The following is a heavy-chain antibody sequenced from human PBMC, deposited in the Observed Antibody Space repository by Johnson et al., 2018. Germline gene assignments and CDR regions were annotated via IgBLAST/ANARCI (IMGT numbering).Heavy chain of an antibody. Sequence: EVQLVESGGGLVQPGGSLRLSCSASGFTFSNYAMTWVRQAPGKGLEWVSLISGSISSPYYADSVKGRFTVSRDNSKNTLYLQMNSLSAEDTAVYYCAKGYSRGYPHDAFDVWGQGTVVTVSS. J-gene: IGHJ3*01. V-gene: IGHV3-23*04. D-gene: IGHD3-22*01. CDR1: GFTFSNYA. CDR3: AKGYSRGYPHDAFDV. CDR2: ISGSISSP.